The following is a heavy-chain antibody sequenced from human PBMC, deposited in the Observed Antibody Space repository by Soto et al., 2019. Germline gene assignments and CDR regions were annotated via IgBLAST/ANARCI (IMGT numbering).Heavy chain of an antibody. D-gene: IGHD4-17*01. CDR1: GFTFSGSA. CDR2: IRSKANSYAT. Sequence: EVQLVESGGGLVQPGGSLKLSCAASGFTFSGSAMHWVRQASGKGLEWVGRIRSKANSYATAYAASVKGRFTISRDDSKNTAYLQMNSLKTEDTAVYYCTSFKLDGEPVPGFDYWGQGTLVTVSS. CDR3: TSFKLDGEPVPGFDY. J-gene: IGHJ4*02. V-gene: IGHV3-73*01.